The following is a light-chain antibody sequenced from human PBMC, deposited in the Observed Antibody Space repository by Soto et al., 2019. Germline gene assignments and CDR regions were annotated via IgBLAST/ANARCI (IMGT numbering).Light chain of an antibody. CDR2: AAI. Sequence: DIPMTQSPSSLSASVGDRVTITCRASQDIANYLAWYQQKPGRVPKLLIYAAITLQSGVPSRFSGSGSGTDFALTISSLQPEDFAVYYCQQYNNWPPLTFGGGTKVEIK. J-gene: IGKJ4*01. CDR1: QDIANY. V-gene: IGKV1-27*01. CDR3: QQYNNWPPLT.